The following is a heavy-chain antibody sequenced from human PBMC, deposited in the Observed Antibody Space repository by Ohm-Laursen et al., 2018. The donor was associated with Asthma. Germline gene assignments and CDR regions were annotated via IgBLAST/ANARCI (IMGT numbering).Heavy chain of an antibody. J-gene: IGHJ6*02. Sequence: SLRLSCAASGFTFSTYAMNWVRQAPGKGLEWVSDISGSGGSTYYADSVKGRFTISRDNSKNTLYLQMNSLRAEDTAVYYCAKDLVEVTQASGMDVWGQGTTVTVSS. CDR2: ISGSGGST. CDR3: AKDLVEVTQASGMDV. V-gene: IGHV3-23*01. D-gene: IGHD2-8*02. CDR1: GFTFSTYA.